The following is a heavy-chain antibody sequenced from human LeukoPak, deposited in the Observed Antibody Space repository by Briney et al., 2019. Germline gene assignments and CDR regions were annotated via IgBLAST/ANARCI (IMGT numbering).Heavy chain of an antibody. J-gene: IGHJ6*02. D-gene: IGHD2-21*01. Sequence: SETLSLTCTVSGGSISSYYWSWIRQPAGKGLEWIGRMYSSGSTNYNPSLKSRVTTSVDTSKNQFSLKLSSVTAADTAVYYCARDKTSGDWGQYYYYGMDVWGQGTTVTVSS. CDR2: MYSSGST. CDR1: GGSISSYY. CDR3: ARDKTSGDWGQYYYYGMDV. V-gene: IGHV4-4*07.